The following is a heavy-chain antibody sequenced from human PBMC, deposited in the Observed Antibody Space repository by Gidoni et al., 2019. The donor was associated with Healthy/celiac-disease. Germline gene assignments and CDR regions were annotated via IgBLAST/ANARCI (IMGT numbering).Heavy chain of an antibody. CDR2: ISSSSSYI. Sequence: EVQLVESGGGLVKPGGSLRLSCAASAFTFSSYSMNWVRQAPGKGLEWVSSISSSSSYIYYADSVKGRFTISRDNAKNSLYLQMNSLRAEDTAVYYCARATVTTPTDYWGQGTLVTVSS. V-gene: IGHV3-21*01. D-gene: IGHD4-17*01. CDR3: ARATVTTPTDY. CDR1: AFTFSSYS. J-gene: IGHJ4*02.